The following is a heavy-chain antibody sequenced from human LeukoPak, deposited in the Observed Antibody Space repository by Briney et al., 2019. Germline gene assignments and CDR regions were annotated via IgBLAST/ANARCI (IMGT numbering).Heavy chain of an antibody. CDR1: GYGFTSYW. D-gene: IGHD2-15*01. V-gene: IGHV5-10-1*01. CDR3: ARQVVVANYYGMDV. Sequence: GESLRISGKGFGYGFTSYWISWWRQMPGKGLEWMGGIDPSDSYTNYSPSFQGHVTISADKSISTAYLQRSSLKASATAMYYCARQVVVANYYGMDVWGQGTTVTVSS. J-gene: IGHJ6*02. CDR2: IDPSDSYT.